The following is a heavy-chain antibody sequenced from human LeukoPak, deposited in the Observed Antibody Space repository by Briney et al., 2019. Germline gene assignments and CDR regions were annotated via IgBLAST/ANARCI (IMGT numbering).Heavy chain of an antibody. CDR2: ISSSGSTI. Sequence: GGSLRLSCAASGFTFSSYEMNWVRQAPGKGLEWVSYISSSGSTIYYADSVKGRFTISRDNAKNSLYLPMNSLRAEDTAVYYCAREILHEITIFGVAQDAFDIWGQGTMVTVSS. CDR1: GFTFSSYE. CDR3: AREILHEITIFGVAQDAFDI. V-gene: IGHV3-48*03. J-gene: IGHJ3*02. D-gene: IGHD3-3*01.